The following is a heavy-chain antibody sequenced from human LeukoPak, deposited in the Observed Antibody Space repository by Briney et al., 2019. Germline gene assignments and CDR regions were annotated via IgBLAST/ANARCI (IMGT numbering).Heavy chain of an antibody. CDR2: VYYGGST. CDR1: GGSFSGYY. J-gene: IGHJ6*03. Sequence: SETLSLTCAVYGGSFSGYYWSWIRQPPGKGLEWIGYVYYGGSTNYNPSLKSRVTISVDTSKNQFSLKLSSVTDADTAVYYCARDKRYIAARKLDYYYYMDVWGKGTTVNVSS. D-gene: IGHD6-6*01. V-gene: IGHV4-59*01. CDR3: ARDKRYIAARKLDYYYYMDV.